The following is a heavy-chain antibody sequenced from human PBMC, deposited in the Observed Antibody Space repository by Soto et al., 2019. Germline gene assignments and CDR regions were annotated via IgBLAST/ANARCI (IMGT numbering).Heavy chain of an antibody. J-gene: IGHJ5*02. CDR3: ARDNVSRRDGYKTENWFDP. V-gene: IGHV4-30-4*01. CDR1: GGSISSGDYY. Sequence: SETLSLTCTVSGGSISSGDYYWSWIRQPPGKGLEWIGYTYYSGSTYYNPSLKSRVTISVDTSKNQFSLKLSSVAAADTAVYYCARDNVSRRDGYKTENWFDPWGQGTLVTVSS. CDR2: TYYSGST. D-gene: IGHD5-12*01.